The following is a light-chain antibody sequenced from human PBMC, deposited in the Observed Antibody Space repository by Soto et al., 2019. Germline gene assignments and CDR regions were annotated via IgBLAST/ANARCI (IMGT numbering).Light chain of an antibody. V-gene: IGKV1-27*01. Sequence: DIQMTQSPSSLSASVGDRVTITCRARQGISNYLAWYQQKPGKVPKLLIYAASTLQSGVPSRFSGSGSGTDFTLTISSLQPEDVATYYCQKYNSALLFTFGPGTKVDIK. J-gene: IGKJ3*01. CDR1: QGISNY. CDR3: QKYNSALLFT. CDR2: AAS.